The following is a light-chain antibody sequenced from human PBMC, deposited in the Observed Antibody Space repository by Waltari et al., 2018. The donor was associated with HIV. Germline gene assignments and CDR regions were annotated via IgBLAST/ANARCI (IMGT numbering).Light chain of an antibody. Sequence: QSALTQPPSASGSPGQSVTISCTGTSCDVCSYNSVTCFQQHPGKSPKLMIYDVTKRPSGVPDRFFGSRAGSTAARTGSGLQNENEADYYSASQADDKDVFGGETRLTVL. V-gene: IGLV2-8*01. CDR1: SCDVCSYNS. CDR2: DVT. J-gene: IGLJ2*01. CDR3: ASQADDKDV.